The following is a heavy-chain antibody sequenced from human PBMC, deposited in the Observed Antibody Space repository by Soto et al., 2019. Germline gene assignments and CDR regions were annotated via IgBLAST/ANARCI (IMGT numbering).Heavy chain of an antibody. CDR2: IDKVGTDS. CDR3: ARGWFGPEV. CDR1: EFTFSGRS. V-gene: IGHV3-74*01. J-gene: IGHJ6*03. Sequence: EVQLVESGGGLVQPGGSLRLSCAASEFTFSGRSVHWVRQAPGKGLVWVSGIDKVGTDSTYADSVKGRFTSSRDNAKKTVHLQINSLRVEDTAVYYCARGWFGPEVWGKGTTVTVSS. D-gene: IGHD3-10*01.